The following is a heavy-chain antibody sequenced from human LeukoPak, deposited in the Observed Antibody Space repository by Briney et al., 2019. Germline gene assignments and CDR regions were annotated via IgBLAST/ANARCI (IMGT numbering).Heavy chain of an antibody. D-gene: IGHD3-10*01. CDR1: GFRFSTYW. Sequence: GGSLRLSCVASGFRFSTYWMSWVRQAPGKGLEWVANIKEDGSEKYYVDSVKGRFTISRDNAKNSLYLQMNSLRAEDTAVYYCASWDYYGSGSYGMDVWGQGTTVTVSS. CDR3: ASWDYYGSGSYGMDV. CDR2: IKEDGSEK. V-gene: IGHV3-7*01. J-gene: IGHJ6*02.